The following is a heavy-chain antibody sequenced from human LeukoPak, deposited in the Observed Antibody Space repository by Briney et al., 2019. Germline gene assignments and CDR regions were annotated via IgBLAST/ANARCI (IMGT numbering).Heavy chain of an antibody. V-gene: IGHV3-23*01. Sequence: GGSLRLSCAASGFTFSSYAMSWVRQAPGKGLEWVSGISGSGGSTYYADSVKGRFTISRDNSKNTLCLQVNSLRTEDTAVYYCAKTPKIRGVSNFDYWGQGTLVTVSS. J-gene: IGHJ4*02. D-gene: IGHD3-10*01. CDR1: GFTFSSYA. CDR2: ISGSGGST. CDR3: AKTPKIRGVSNFDY.